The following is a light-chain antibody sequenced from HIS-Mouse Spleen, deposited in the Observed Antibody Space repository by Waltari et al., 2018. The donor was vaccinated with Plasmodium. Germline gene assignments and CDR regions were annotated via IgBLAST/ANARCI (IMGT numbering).Light chain of an antibody. CDR1: QSVSSN. CDR3: QQYNNWSFT. Sequence: EIVMTQSPATLSVSPGERAPLSCRARQSVSSNLAWYQQKPGQAPRLLIYGASTRFSGSGSGTEFTLTISSLQSEDFAVYYCQQYNNWSFTFGPGTKVDIK. CDR2: GAS. V-gene: IGKV3-15*01. J-gene: IGKJ3*01.